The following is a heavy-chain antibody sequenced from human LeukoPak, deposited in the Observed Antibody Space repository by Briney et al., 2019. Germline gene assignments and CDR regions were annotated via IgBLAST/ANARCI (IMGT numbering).Heavy chain of an antibody. CDR3: ARDLIGYYYGSGDMDY. D-gene: IGHD3-10*01. CDR1: GFTFNNYA. V-gene: IGHV3-23*01. J-gene: IGHJ4*02. CDR2: ISGGGETT. Sequence: AGGSLRLSCAASGFTFNNYAMNWLRQAPGKGLEWVSSISGGGETTYYADSAKGRFTISRDNSQNTLYLQMNSLRAEDTAVYYCARDLIGYYYGSGDMDYWGQGTLVTVSS.